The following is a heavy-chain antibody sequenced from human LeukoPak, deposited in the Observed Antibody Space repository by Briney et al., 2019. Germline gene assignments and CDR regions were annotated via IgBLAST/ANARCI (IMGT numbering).Heavy chain of an antibody. Sequence: SETLSLTCTVSGGSISSYCWSWLRQPPGQGLEWVGYIYYSESTNSNPSLNSRSTITVDTSKNQFSLKPSSVTAADTGVYYCARGPASMDAFDIWGQGTMVTVSS. J-gene: IGHJ3*02. V-gene: IGHV4-59*01. CDR2: IYYSEST. CDR1: GGSISSYC. CDR3: ARGPASMDAFDI.